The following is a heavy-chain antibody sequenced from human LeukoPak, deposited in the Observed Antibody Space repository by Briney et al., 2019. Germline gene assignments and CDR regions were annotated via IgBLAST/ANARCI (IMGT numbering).Heavy chain of an antibody. D-gene: IGHD3-3*01. CDR2: ISGRGGST. V-gene: IGHV3-23*01. J-gene: IGHJ4*02. CDR3: AKGAYDFLEIAYFDY. CDR1: GFTFSSYA. Sequence: GGSLRLSCAASGFTFSSYAMSWVRQAPGKGLEGVSAISGRGGSTYYADSVKGRFTISRDNSKNTLFLQMNSLRAEDTAIYYCAKGAYDFLEIAYFDYWGQGALVTVSS.